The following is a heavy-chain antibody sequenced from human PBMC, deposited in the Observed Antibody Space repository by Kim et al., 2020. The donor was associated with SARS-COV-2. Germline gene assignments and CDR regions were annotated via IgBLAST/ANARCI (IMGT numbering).Heavy chain of an antibody. CDR3: ASSFVDTAMTLDY. V-gene: IGHV1-18*01. Sequence: YAQKLQGRVTMTTDTSTSTAYMELRSLRSDDTAVYYCASSFVDTAMTLDYWGQGTLVTVSS. J-gene: IGHJ4*02. D-gene: IGHD5-18*01.